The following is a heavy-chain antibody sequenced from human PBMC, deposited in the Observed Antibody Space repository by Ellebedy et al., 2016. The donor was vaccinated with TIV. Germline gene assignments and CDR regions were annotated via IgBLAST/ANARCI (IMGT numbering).Heavy chain of an antibody. J-gene: IGHJ6*02. CDR1: GFTFTSYW. Sequence: GGSLRLSCAASGFTFTSYWMSWVRQAPGKGLEWVANINQDGSRIYYVDSVKGRFTISRDNAKNSVYLRMNTLRVEDTAVYHCVRDGDYGDYSPGYYGMDVWGQGTTVTVSS. CDR2: INQDGSRI. CDR3: VRDGDYGDYSPGYYGMDV. D-gene: IGHD4/OR15-4a*01. V-gene: IGHV3-7*03.